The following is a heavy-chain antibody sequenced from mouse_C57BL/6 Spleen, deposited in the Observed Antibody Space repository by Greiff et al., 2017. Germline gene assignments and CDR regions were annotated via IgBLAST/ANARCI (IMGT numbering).Heavy chain of an antibody. J-gene: IGHJ3*01. D-gene: IGHD2-4*01. CDR1: GYSITSGYY. V-gene: IGHV3-6*01. Sequence: VQLKESGPGLVKPSQSLSLTCSVTGYSITSGYYWNWIRQFPGNKLEWMGYISYDGSNNYNPSLKNRISITRDTSKNQFFLKLNSVTTEDTATYYCAREGIYYDYLPVFAYWGQGTLVTVSA. CDR3: AREGIYYDYLPVFAY. CDR2: ISYDGSN.